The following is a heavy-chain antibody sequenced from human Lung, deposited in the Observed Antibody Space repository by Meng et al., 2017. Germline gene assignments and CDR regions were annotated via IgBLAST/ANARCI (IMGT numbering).Heavy chain of an antibody. V-gene: IGHV1-18*01. J-gene: IGHJ4*02. CDR3: ATRGNPYLNC. Sequence: ARVQKRGGSVQFSREAAGYTFSSDGFSWVRQAPGQGLEWLGWINVYNGKTAYALKFQDRVTMTTETFTNTAYMELRSLRSDDTAVYYCATRGNPYLNCWGQGTLVTVSS. CDR1: GYTFSSDG. CDR2: INVYNGKT.